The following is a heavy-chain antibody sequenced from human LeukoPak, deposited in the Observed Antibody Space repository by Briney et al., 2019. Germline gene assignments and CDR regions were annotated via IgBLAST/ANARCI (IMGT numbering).Heavy chain of an antibody. D-gene: IGHD6-13*01. J-gene: IGHJ4*02. CDR3: ARVGYSSSWSPSDY. CDR2: IKDDGSGK. V-gene: IGHV3-7*01. Sequence: GGSLRLSCAASGFTFSNYWMSWVRQAPGKGLEWVANIKDDGSGKYYVDSLKGRFTISRDNAKNSLYLQMNSLRAEHTAVYYCARVGYSSSWSPSDYWGQGALVTVSS. CDR1: GFTFSNYW.